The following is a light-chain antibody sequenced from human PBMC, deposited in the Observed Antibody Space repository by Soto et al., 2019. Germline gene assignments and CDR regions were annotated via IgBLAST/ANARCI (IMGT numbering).Light chain of an antibody. V-gene: IGKV3D-15*01. J-gene: IGKJ3*01. CDR3: QQYGVSPLT. CDR2: GAS. Sequence: EIVMTQSPDTLSVSPGDRAALSCRTSQSVSSDLAWYQQKPGQAPRLLIYGASTRATGIPARFSGSGSGTEFTLTISRLELEDSAVYYCQQYGVSPLTFGPGTKVEIK. CDR1: QSVSSD.